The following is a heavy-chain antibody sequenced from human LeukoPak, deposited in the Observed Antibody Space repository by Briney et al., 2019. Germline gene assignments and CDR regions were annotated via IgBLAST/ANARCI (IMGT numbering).Heavy chain of an antibody. CDR3: ARDMYYGSGTPMQYGMDV. J-gene: IGHJ6*02. CDR1: GFTVSSNY. D-gene: IGHD3-10*01. V-gene: IGHV3-11*01. CDR2: IGGSGSTKYYADSK. Sequence: GGSLRLSCAASGFTVSSNYMNWVRQAPGKGLEWVSYIGGSGSTKYYADSKYYADSVKGRFTISRDNAKNSLYLQMNSLRAEDTAVYYCARDMYYGSGTPMQYGMDVWGQGTTVTVSS.